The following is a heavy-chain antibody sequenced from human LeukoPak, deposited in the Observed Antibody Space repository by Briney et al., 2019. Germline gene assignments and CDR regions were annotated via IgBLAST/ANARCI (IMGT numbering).Heavy chain of an antibody. V-gene: IGHV3-30*02. CDR1: GFTFSSYG. D-gene: IGHD1-26*01. CDR3: AKDEVGATGYFQH. J-gene: IGHJ1*01. Sequence: GGSLRLSCAASGFTFSSYGMHWVRQAPGKGLEWVAFIRYDGSNKYYADSVKGRFTISRDNSKNTLYLQMNSLRAEDTAVYYCAKDEVGATGYFQHWGQGTLVTVSS. CDR2: IRYDGSNK.